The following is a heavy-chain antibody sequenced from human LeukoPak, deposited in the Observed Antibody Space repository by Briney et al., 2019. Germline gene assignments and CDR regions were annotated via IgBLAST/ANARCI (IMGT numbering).Heavy chain of an antibody. D-gene: IGHD2-21*02. J-gene: IGHJ3*02. CDR1: GGSISSFY. V-gene: IGHV4-59*01. CDR3: ARWRYYVGDCYPSAFDI. CDR2: IYYSGST. Sequence: PSETLTLTCTVSGGSISSFYWSWIRQPPGKGQEWIGYIYYSGSTNYNPSLKSRVTISVDTSKNQFSLKLSSVTAADTAVYYCARWRYYVGDCYPSAFDIWGQGTMVTVSS.